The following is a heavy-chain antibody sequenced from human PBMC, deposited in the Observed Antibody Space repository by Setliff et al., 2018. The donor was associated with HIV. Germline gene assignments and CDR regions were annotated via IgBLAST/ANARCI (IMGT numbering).Heavy chain of an antibody. CDR3: TTRLSGSYIPNWFDP. CDR2: IISKEDGGTR. CDR1: GFTFDDYT. D-gene: IGHD1-26*01. Sequence: GGSLRLSCAASGFTFDDYTMHWVRQAPGKGLDWVGRIISKEDGGTREYAAPVKGRFTISRDDSKNTLYLQMNSLEIEDTAVYYCTTRLSGSYIPNWFDPWGQGTLVTVSS. V-gene: IGHV3-15*01. J-gene: IGHJ5*02.